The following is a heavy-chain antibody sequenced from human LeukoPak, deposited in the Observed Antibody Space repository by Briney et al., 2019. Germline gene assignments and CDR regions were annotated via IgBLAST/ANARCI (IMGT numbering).Heavy chain of an antibody. CDR1: GDSFTTYW. J-gene: IGHJ4*02. CDR3: VRHRNWNYDY. V-gene: IGHV5-51*01. D-gene: IGHD1-1*01. Sequence: NHGESLKISCKGSGDSFTTYWIGWVRQMPGKGLEWMGIIYLGDSDTRYSPSFQGQVIISADKSINTAYLQWSSLKASDTAMYYCVRHRNWNYDYWGQGTLVTVSS. CDR2: IYLGDSDT.